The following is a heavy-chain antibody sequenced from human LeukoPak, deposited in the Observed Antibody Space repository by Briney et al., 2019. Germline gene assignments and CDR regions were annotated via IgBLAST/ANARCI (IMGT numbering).Heavy chain of an antibody. J-gene: IGHJ6*02. CDR2: ISAYNGNT. Sequence: ASVKVSCKASGYTFTSYGISWVRQAPGQGLEWMGWISAYNGNTNYAQKLQGRVTITTDTSTSTAYMELRSLRSDDTAVYYCARDRTPIAAAGNYYYYYGMDVWGQGTTVTVSS. V-gene: IGHV1-18*01. CDR1: GYTFTSYG. CDR3: ARDRTPIAAAGNYYYYYGMDV. D-gene: IGHD6-13*01.